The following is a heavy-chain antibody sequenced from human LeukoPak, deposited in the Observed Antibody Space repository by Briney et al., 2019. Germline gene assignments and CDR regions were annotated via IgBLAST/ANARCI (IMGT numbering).Heavy chain of an antibody. D-gene: IGHD2-2*02. V-gene: IGHV4-34*01. Sequence: SETLSLTCVVYGGSFSGYYWSWIRQPPGKGLGWIGETDHIGTTNFNPSLKSRVTMSVDTSKNQFSLMVSSVTAADTAVYYCATGRNGVVPAPILGVGPWYNYHYMDVWGKGTTVTVSS. CDR1: GGSFSGYY. CDR2: TDHIGTT. CDR3: ATGRNGVVPAPILGVGPWYNYHYMDV. J-gene: IGHJ6*03.